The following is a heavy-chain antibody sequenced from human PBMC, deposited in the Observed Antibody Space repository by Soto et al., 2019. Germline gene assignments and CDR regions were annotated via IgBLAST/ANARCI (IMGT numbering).Heavy chain of an antibody. V-gene: IGHV3-48*03. CDR3: ARAPLYSSHFDY. CDR2: IISTGTTI. CDR1: GFTFSSYE. D-gene: IGHD6-19*01. Sequence: GSLRLSCAASGFTFSSYEMNWVRQTPGKGLEWVSYIISTGTTIYYADSVKGRFTISRDNAKNSLYLQMNSLRAEDTAVYYCARAPLYSSHFDYWGQGTLVTVSS. J-gene: IGHJ4*02.